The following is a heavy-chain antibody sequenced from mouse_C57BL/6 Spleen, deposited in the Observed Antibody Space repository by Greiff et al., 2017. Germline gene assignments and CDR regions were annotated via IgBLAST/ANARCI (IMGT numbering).Heavy chain of an antibody. V-gene: IGHV14-4*01. CDR1: GFNIKDDY. Sequence: EVQLQQSGAELVRPGASVKLSCTASGFNIKDDYMHWVKQRPEQGLEWIGWIDPENGDSEYASKFQGKATITADTSSNTADLQLSSLTSEDTAVYYCTSYGNLYAMDYWGQGTSVTVSS. J-gene: IGHJ4*01. CDR3: TSYGNLYAMDY. CDR2: IDPENGDS. D-gene: IGHD2-1*01.